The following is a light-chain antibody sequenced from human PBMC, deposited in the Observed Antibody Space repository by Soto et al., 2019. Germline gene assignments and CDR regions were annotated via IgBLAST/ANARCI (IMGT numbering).Light chain of an antibody. CDR3: KRAKRXQFS. V-gene: IGKV1-12*01. CDR1: QAISTN. CDR2: AAS. Sequence: DIQMTQSPSSLSASVGDRGTITCRAGQAISTNLAWYQQKPGKAPKLLMYAASTVQSGVPPRFSGSGSGTDLTLTISSVQRVDFAIYLSKRAKRXQFSFGNGKRLXI. J-gene: IGKJ5*01.